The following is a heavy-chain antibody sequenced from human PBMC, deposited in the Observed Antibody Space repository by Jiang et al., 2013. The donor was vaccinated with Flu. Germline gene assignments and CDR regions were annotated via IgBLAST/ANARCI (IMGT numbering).Heavy chain of an antibody. CDR3: VSPPRGRDLFY. Sequence: SGSGLVKPSMTLSLTCTVSGGSIINSNYYWVWVRQSPGKSLEWIGSIYYTGTTFYNPSLKSRVAMSVDTSKNQFSLRLTSVSAADTAVYFCVSPPRGRDLFYWGRGALVTVSS. D-gene: IGHD1-26*01. J-gene: IGHJ4*02. V-gene: IGHV4-39*01. CDR1: GGSIINSNYY. CDR2: IYYTGTT.